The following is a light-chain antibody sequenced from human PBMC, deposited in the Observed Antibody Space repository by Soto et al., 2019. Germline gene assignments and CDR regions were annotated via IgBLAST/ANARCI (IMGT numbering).Light chain of an antibody. CDR1: QSVSSSY. CDR3: QQYGSSPEVT. J-gene: IGKJ3*01. CDR2: GAS. Sequence: EIVLTQSPGTLSLSPGERATLSCRASQSVSSSYLAWYQQKPGQAPRLLIYGASSRATGIPDRFSGSGSGTDFTLTISRLEPADFAVYYCQQYGSSPEVTFGPGTKVDIK. V-gene: IGKV3-20*01.